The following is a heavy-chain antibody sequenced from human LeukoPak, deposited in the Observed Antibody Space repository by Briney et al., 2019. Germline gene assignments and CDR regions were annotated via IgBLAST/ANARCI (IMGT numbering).Heavy chain of an antibody. CDR1: GVSFSDYD. CDR3: ARGGGYNYMDV. Sequence: NPSETLSLTCVVYGVSFSDYDWSWIRQPPGKGLEWVGEINHGGSNNYNPSLKSRVTMLVDTTMNQFSLEVSSVTAADTAVYYCARGGGYNYMDVWGKGTTVTVPS. J-gene: IGHJ6*03. V-gene: IGHV4-34*01. D-gene: IGHD4-23*01. CDR2: INHGGSN.